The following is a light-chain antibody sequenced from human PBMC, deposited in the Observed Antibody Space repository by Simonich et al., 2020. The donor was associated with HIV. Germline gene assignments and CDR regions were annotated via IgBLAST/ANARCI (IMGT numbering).Light chain of an antibody. CDR2: LGS. CDR3: MQAVQRKFT. Sequence: DIVMTQSPLSLPVTPGEPASISCRSSQSLLHSNGYNCVDWYMQKPGQSPQLLSHLGSNRASGVPDRFSGSGSGTDFTLKISRVEAEDVGVYYCMQAVQRKFTFGPGTKVDIK. J-gene: IGKJ3*01. V-gene: IGKV2-28*01. CDR1: QSLLHSNGYNC.